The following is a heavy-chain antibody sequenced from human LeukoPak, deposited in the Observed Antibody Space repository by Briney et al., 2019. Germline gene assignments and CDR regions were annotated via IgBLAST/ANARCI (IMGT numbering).Heavy chain of an antibody. D-gene: IGHD6-6*01. CDR1: GFTVSSNY. CDR3: ARARPFSDY. J-gene: IGHJ4*02. CDR2: IYIGGSR. V-gene: IGHV3-53*01. Sequence: PGGSLRLSCAASGFTVSSNYMYWVRHAPAQGQDLVSVIYIGGSRYYADSVKGRFTISRDNYKTTLYLQMNSLSAEDTAVYYCARARPFSDYGGQGTLVTVSS.